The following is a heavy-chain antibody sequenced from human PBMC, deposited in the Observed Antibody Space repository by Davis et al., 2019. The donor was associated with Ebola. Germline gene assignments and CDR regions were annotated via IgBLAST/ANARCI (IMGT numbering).Heavy chain of an antibody. J-gene: IGHJ4*02. V-gene: IGHV3-48*02. CDR2: ISSSSSTI. CDR3: ARTLVPPIVVVIWYYFDY. CDR1: GFTFSSYS. D-gene: IGHD3-22*01. Sequence: GGSLRLSCAASGFTFSSYSMSWVRQAPGKGLEWVSYISSSSSTIYYADSVKGRFTISRDNAKNSLYLQMNSLRDEDTAVYYCARTLVPPIVVVIWYYFDYWGQGTLVTVSS.